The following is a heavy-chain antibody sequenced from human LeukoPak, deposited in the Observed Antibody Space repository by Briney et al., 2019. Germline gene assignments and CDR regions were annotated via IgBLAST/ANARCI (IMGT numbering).Heavy chain of an antibody. Sequence: SVKVSCKTSGGTFSSSAITWVRQPPGQGLEWMGRIIPVLNITTYAQKFQGSVTITADTSTSTVYMELSSLRSEETAVYYCARDQGLTAPPPYGLDVWGQGTTVIVSS. CDR1: GGTFSSSA. CDR3: ARDQGLTAPPPYGLDV. J-gene: IGHJ6*02. V-gene: IGHV1-69*04. D-gene: IGHD5-18*01. CDR2: IIPVLNIT.